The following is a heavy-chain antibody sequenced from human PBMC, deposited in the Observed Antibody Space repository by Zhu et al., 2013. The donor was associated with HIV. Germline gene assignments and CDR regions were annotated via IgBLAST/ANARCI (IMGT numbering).Heavy chain of an antibody. J-gene: IGHJ4*02. CDR3: ARGARGYRHFDY. D-gene: IGHD5-18*01. CDR1: GFTFSSYG. CDR2: ISYDGSNK. V-gene: IGHV3-30*03. Sequence: QVQLVESGGGVVQPGRSLRLSCAASGFTFSSYGMHWVRQAPGKGLEWVAVISYDGSNKYYADSVKGRFTISRDNSKNTLYLQMNSLRAEDTAVYYCARGARGYRHFDYWAREPWSPSPQ.